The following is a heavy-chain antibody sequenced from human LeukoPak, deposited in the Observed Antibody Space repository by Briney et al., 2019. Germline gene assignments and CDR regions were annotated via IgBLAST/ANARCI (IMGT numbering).Heavy chain of an antibody. D-gene: IGHD6-19*01. CDR2: ISSSSSYI. CDR1: GFTFSSYS. Sequence: GGSLRLSCAASGFTFSSYSMNWVRQAPGKGLEWVSSISSSSSYIYYADSVKGRFTISRDNAKNSLYLQMNSLRAEDTAVYYCARPRYSSGFSFDYWGQGTLVTVSS. V-gene: IGHV3-21*01. J-gene: IGHJ4*02. CDR3: ARPRYSSGFSFDY.